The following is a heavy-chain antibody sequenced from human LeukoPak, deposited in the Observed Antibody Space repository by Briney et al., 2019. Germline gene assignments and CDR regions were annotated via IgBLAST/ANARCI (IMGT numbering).Heavy chain of an antibody. CDR1: GFTFNNYW. CDR2: IKQDGSEK. CDR3: ARDKVNSAYTGSLFDP. D-gene: IGHD1/OR15-1a*01. J-gene: IGHJ5*02. V-gene: IGHV3-7*01. Sequence: PGGSLRLSCAASGFTFNNYWMSWVRQAPGEGLEWVASIKQDGSEKYYVGSVKGRFTISRDNAKNSLYLQMNSLRAEDTAVYYCARDKVNSAYTGSLFDPWGQGTLVIVSS.